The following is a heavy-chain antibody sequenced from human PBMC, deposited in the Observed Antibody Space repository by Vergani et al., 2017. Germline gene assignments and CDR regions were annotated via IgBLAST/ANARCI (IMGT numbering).Heavy chain of an antibody. D-gene: IGHD3-22*01. CDR1: GYSFTNYW. J-gene: IGHJ4*02. V-gene: IGHV5-51*01. CDR3: ARLXGRDSSGSKYFDY. Sequence: EVQLVKSGAEVKKPGESLKISCQISGYSFTNYWIGWVRQMPGKGLEWMGIIHPADSDTRYSPSFQGQVTISVDKSISTAYLQRSSLRASDSAMYYCARLXGRDSSGSKYFDYWGQGTLVTVSS. CDR2: IHPADSDT.